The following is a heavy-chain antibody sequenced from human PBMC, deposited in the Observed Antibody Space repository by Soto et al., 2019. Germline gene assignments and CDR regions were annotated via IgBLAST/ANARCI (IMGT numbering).Heavy chain of an antibody. V-gene: IGHV1-69*13. CDR1: GGTFSSYA. Sequence: SVKVSCKASGGTFSSYAISRVRQAPGQGLEWMGGIIPIFGTANYAQKFQGRVTITADESTSTAYMELSSLRSEDTAVYYCARAPRGEELESWFDPWGQGTLVTVSS. J-gene: IGHJ5*02. CDR3: ARAPRGEELESWFDP. D-gene: IGHD1-1*01. CDR2: IIPIFGTA.